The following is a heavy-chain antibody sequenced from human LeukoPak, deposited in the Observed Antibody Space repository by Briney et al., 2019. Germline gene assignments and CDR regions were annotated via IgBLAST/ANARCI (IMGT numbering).Heavy chain of an antibody. CDR3: ARDYPYLSGNSASLLDY. CDR2: IYYSGST. Sequence: SETLSLTCTVSGGSISSYYWSWIRQPPGKGLEWIGYIYYSGSTYYNPSLKSRVTISVDTSKNQFSLKLSSVTAADTAVYYCARDYPYLSGNSASLLDYWGQGTLVTVSS. D-gene: IGHD4-23*01. V-gene: IGHV4-30-4*01. CDR1: GGSISSYY. J-gene: IGHJ4*02.